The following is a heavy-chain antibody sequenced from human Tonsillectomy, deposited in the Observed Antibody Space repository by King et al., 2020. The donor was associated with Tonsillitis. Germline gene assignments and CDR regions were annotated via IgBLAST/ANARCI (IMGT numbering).Heavy chain of an antibody. CDR3: ARDRMGWFGKLTVDY. Sequence: VQLVESGGGMVKPGGSLRLSCAASGFTFSSYSMNWVRKAPGKGLEWVSSISSSSSYIYYEDSVKGRFTISRDNAKKSMYLQMNSLRAEDTAVYYCARDRMGWFGKLTVDYWGQGTLVTVSS. CDR2: ISSSSSYI. J-gene: IGHJ4*02. D-gene: IGHD3-10*01. V-gene: IGHV3-21*01. CDR1: GFTFSSYS.